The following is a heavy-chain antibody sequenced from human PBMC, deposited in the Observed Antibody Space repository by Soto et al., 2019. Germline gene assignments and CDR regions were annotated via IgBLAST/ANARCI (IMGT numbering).Heavy chain of an antibody. CDR2: INGGNGNT. Sequence: QVQLLQSGAEVKKPGASVKVSCKASGYTFSSYTMHWVRQAPGQRLEWMAWINGGNGNTRFTQNFRGRVTVTRDSSTNTAYMEMSSLSSEDTAVYYCARGLSGWSQLDYWGQGTLVTVSS. V-gene: IGHV1-3*01. D-gene: IGHD6-19*01. CDR1: GYTFSSYT. J-gene: IGHJ4*02. CDR3: ARGLSGWSQLDY.